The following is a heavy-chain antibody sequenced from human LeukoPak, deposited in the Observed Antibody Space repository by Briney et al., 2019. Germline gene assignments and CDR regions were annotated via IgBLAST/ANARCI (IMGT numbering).Heavy chain of an antibody. CDR1: GGSISSSSYY. D-gene: IGHD2-8*01. CDR2: IYYSGST. Sequence: SETLSLTCTVSGGSISSSSYYWGWIRQPPWKGLEWIGSIYYSGSTYYNPSLKSRVTISVDTSKNQFSLKLSSVTAADTAVYYCAGEHIVLMVYASNRFDPRGQGTLVTVSS. V-gene: IGHV4-39*02. J-gene: IGHJ5*02. CDR3: AGEHIVLMVYASNRFDP.